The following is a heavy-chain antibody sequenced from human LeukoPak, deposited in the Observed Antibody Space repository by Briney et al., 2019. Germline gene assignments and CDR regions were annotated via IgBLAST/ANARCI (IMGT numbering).Heavy chain of an antibody. CDR2: IYYSGST. D-gene: IGHD3-22*01. J-gene: IGHJ4*02. CDR1: GYSISSGYY. CDR3: ARYDSSGHDY. Sequence: SETLSLTCAVSGYSISSGYYWGWIRQPPGKGLEWIGSIYYSGSTYYNPSLKSRVTISVDTSKNQFSLKLSSVTAADTAVYYCARYDSSGHDYWGQGTLVTVSS. V-gene: IGHV4-38-2*01.